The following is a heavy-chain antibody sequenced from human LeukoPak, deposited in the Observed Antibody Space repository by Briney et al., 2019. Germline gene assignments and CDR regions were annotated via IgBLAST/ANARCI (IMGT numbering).Heavy chain of an antibody. Sequence: ASVKVSCKASGYTFTSYGISWVRQAPGQGLEWMGWISAYNGNTNYAQKLQGRVTMTTDTSTSTAYMELRSLRSDDTAVYYCARDNSPYCGGDCYSDYWGQGTLVTVSS. V-gene: IGHV1-18*01. CDR2: ISAYNGNT. CDR3: ARDNSPYCGGDCYSDY. J-gene: IGHJ4*02. D-gene: IGHD2-21*02. CDR1: GYTFTSYG.